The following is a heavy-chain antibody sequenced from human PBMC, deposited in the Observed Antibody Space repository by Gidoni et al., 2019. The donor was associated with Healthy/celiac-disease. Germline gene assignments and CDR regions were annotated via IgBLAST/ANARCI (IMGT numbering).Heavy chain of an antibody. Sequence: EVQLVESGGGLVKPGGSLRLSCASSGFTFSSYRLNWVRQAPGKGLDWVSSISSSSRYIYYADSVKGRFTISRENAKNSLYLQMNSLRAEDTAVYYCARAVRYYYDSSGYYYSKPGAFDIWGQGTMVTVSS. D-gene: IGHD3-22*01. V-gene: IGHV3-21*01. CDR1: GFTFSSYR. CDR2: ISSSSRYI. J-gene: IGHJ3*02. CDR3: ARAVRYYYDSSGYYYSKPGAFDI.